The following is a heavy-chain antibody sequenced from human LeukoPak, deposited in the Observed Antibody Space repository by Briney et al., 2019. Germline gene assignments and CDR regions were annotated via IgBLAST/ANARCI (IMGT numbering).Heavy chain of an antibody. J-gene: IGHJ4*02. CDR1: GFTFSNAW. Sequence: KPGGSLRLSCAASGFTFSNAWMSWVRQAPGKGLEWVGRIKSKTDGGTTDYAAPVKGRFTISRDDSKNTLYLQMNSLKTEDTAVYYCTTDYYDSSGYYDAHWGQGTLVTVSS. V-gene: IGHV3-15*01. D-gene: IGHD3-22*01. CDR3: TTDYYDSSGYYDAH. CDR2: IKSKTDGGTT.